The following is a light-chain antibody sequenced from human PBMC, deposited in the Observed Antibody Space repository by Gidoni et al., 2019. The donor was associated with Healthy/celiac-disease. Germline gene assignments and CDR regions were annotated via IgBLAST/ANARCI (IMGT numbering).Light chain of an antibody. J-gene: IGKJ4*01. CDR2: AAS. V-gene: IGKV1-39*01. CDR1: QSSSSY. Sequence: DIQMTQSPSSLSASVGDRVTITCRASQSSSSYLNWYQQKPGQAPKLLIYAASSLHSGVPSRFSGSGSGTDFTLTISSLQPEDFATYYCQQSYSTPRTFGGGTKVEIK. CDR3: QQSYSTPRT.